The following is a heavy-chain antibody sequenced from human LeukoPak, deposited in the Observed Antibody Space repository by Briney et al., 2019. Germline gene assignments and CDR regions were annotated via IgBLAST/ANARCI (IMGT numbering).Heavy chain of an antibody. CDR2: IYPGDSDT. J-gene: IGHJ4*02. CDR1: GYSFTSYW. CDR3: ARHPSSYGFGNHCDY. V-gene: IGHV5-51*01. D-gene: IGHD5-18*01. Sequence: GESLKISCKGSGYSFTSYWIGWVRQMPGKGLEWMGMIYPGDSDTRYSPSFQGQVTISADKSISTAYLQWSSLKASDTAMYYCARHPSSYGFGNHCDYWGQGTLVTVSS.